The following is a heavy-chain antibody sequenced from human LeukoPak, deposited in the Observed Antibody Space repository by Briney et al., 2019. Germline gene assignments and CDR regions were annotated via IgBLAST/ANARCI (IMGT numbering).Heavy chain of an antibody. D-gene: IGHD3-3*01. CDR3: ARSRVFGVVINGNWFHP. CDR2: INPNSGGT. J-gene: IGHJ5*02. CDR1: GYTFTGYY. Sequence: ASVKVSCKACGYTFTGYYMQWVRQAPGQGLEWMGWINPNSGGTNYAQKFQGRVTMTRDTSISTAYMELSRLRSDDTAVYYCARSRVFGVVINGNWFHPWGQGTLVTVSS. V-gene: IGHV1-2*02.